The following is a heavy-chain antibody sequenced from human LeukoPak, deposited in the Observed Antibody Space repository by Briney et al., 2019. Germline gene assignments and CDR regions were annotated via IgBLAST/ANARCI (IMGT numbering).Heavy chain of an antibody. J-gene: IGHJ4*02. V-gene: IGHV4-34*01. Sequence: PSETLSLTCAVYGGSFSGYYWSWIRQPPGKGLEWIGEINYSGSTNYNPSLKSRVTISVDTSKNQFSLKLSSVTAADTAVYYCARHGNYYGSGSYYWGQGTLVTVSS. CDR2: INYSGST. CDR3: ARHGNYYGSGSYY. CDR1: GGSFSGYY. D-gene: IGHD3-10*01.